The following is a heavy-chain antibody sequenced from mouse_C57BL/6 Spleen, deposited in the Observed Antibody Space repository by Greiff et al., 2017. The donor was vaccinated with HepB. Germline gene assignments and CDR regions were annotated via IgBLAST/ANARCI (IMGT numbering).Heavy chain of an antibody. D-gene: IGHD1-1*02. V-gene: IGHV1-54*01. J-gene: IGHJ2*01. CDR3: ARRAMVGLDY. CDR2: INPGSGGT. CDR1: GYAFTNYL. Sequence: QVQLQQSGAELVRPGTSVKVSCKASGYAFTNYLIEWVKQRPGQGLEWIGVINPGSGGTNYNEKFKGKATLTADKSSSTAYMQLSSLTSEDSAVYFCARRAMVGLDYWGQGTTLTVSS.